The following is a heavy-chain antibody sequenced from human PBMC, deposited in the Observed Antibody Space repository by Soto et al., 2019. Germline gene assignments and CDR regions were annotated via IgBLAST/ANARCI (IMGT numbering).Heavy chain of an antibody. Sequence: SVKVSCKASGGTFSIYAISWVRQAPGQGLEWMGGIIPIFGTANYAQKFQGRVTITADESTSTVYMELSSLRSEDTAVYYCARAQGYSGYDGLSNWGQGTLVTVSS. CDR1: GGTFSIYA. CDR3: ARAQGYSGYDGLSN. V-gene: IGHV1-69*13. J-gene: IGHJ4*02. CDR2: IIPIFGTA. D-gene: IGHD5-12*01.